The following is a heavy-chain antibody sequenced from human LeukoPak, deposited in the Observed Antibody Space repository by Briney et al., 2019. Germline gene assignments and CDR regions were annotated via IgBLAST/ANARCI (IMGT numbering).Heavy chain of an antibody. J-gene: IGHJ4*02. Sequence: SVKVSCKASGGTFSSYAISWVRQAPGQGLEWMGGIIPIFGTANYAQKFQRRVTITTDESTSTAYMELSSLRSEDTAVYYCAYSSSAFAPVQFDYWGQGTLVTVSS. V-gene: IGHV1-69*05. CDR2: IIPIFGTA. CDR1: GGTFSSYA. CDR3: AYSSSAFAPVQFDY. D-gene: IGHD6-6*01.